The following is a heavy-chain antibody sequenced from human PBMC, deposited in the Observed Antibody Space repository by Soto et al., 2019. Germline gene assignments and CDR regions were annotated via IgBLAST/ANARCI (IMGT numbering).Heavy chain of an antibody. D-gene: IGHD6-19*01. CDR1: GGSISSGGYS. Sequence: SETLSLTCAVSGGSISSGGYSWSWIRQPPGKGLEWIGYMYHSGSTYYNPSLKSRVTISVDTSKNQFSLKLSSVTAADTAVYYCARLSAVTGTYYFDYWGQGTLVTVSS. CDR3: ARLSAVTGTYYFDY. CDR2: MYHSGST. V-gene: IGHV4-30-2*01. J-gene: IGHJ4*02.